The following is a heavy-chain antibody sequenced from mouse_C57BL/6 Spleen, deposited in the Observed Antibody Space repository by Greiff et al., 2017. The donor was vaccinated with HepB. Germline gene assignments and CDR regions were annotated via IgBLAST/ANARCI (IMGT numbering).Heavy chain of an antibody. V-gene: IGHV3-6*01. Sequence: EVKLLESGPGLVKPSQSLSLTCSVTGYSITSGYYWNWIRQFPGNKLEWMGYISYDGSNNYNPSLKNRISITRDTSKNQFFLKLNSVTTEDTATYYCARDHYYGSSYDVWGTGTTVTVSS. CDR1: GYSITSGYY. CDR3: ARDHYYGSSYDV. CDR2: ISYDGSN. J-gene: IGHJ1*03. D-gene: IGHD1-1*01.